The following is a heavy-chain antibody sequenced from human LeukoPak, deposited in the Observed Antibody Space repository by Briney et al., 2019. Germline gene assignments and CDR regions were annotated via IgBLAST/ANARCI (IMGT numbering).Heavy chain of an antibody. Sequence: GGSLRLSRAASGFTFSDYYMSWIRQAPGKGLEWVSYITSGGSTIYYADSVKGRFTISRDNAKNSLYLQMNSLRAEDTAVYYCASHLYDYVWGSYRSYYFDYWGQGTLVTVSS. CDR1: GFTFSDYY. J-gene: IGHJ4*02. D-gene: IGHD3-16*02. CDR3: ASHLYDYVWGSYRSYYFDY. CDR2: ITSGGSTI. V-gene: IGHV3-11*01.